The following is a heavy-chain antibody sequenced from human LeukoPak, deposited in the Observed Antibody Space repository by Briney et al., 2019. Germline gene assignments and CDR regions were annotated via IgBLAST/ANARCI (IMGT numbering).Heavy chain of an antibody. CDR2: IYYSGST. CDR1: GGSISSSSYY. V-gene: IGHV4-39*01. Sequence: SETLSLTCTVSGGSISSSSYYWGWIRQPPGKGLEWIGSIYYSGSTYYNPSLKSRVTISVDTSKNQFSLKLSSVTAADTAVYYCARQVAAAGKGDFDIWGQGTMVTVSS. J-gene: IGHJ3*02. D-gene: IGHD6-13*01. CDR3: ARQVAAAGKGDFDI.